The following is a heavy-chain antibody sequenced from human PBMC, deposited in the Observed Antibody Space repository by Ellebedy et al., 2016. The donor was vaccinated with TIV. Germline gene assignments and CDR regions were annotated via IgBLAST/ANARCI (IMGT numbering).Heavy chain of an antibody. V-gene: IGHV3-7*01. CDR2: INPGGTEK. CDR1: GFTFSNYW. J-gene: IGHJ4*01. D-gene: IGHD3-16*01. CDR3: AGWGDYNY. Sequence: GESLKISCVASGFTFSNYWMNWVRQAPGRGLEWVANINPGGTEKKYVDSVKGRFTMSRDNAKNSVYLQMNSLRVEDTAVYFCAGWGDYNYWGQGTLVTVSS.